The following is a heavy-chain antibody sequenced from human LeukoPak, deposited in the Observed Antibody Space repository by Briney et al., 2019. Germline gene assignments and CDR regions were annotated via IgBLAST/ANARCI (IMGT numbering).Heavy chain of an antibody. V-gene: IGHV1-2*02. CDR1: GYTFTGYY. Sequence: EASVKVSCKASGYTFTGYYMHWVRQAPGQGLEWMGWINPNTGATNYAQKFQGRVTMTRDTSISAAFLELSMLTSDDTAVYYCARGGSTIVVVPASNLPSDYWGQGTLVTVSS. CDR3: ARGGSTIVVVPASNLPSDY. D-gene: IGHD2-2*01. CDR2: INPNTGAT. J-gene: IGHJ4*02.